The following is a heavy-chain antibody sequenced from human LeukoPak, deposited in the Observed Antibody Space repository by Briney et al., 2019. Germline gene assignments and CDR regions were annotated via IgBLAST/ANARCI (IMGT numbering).Heavy chain of an antibody. Sequence: GASVKVSCKASGYTFTSYDINWVRQATGQGLEWMGWINPNSGNTGCAQKFQGRVTMTRNTSISTAYMELSSLRSEDTAVYYCARRRSGLRSANWFDPWGQGTLVTVSS. J-gene: IGHJ5*02. CDR1: GYTFTSYD. V-gene: IGHV1-8*01. D-gene: IGHD3-3*01. CDR2: INPNSGNT. CDR3: ARRRSGLRSANWFDP.